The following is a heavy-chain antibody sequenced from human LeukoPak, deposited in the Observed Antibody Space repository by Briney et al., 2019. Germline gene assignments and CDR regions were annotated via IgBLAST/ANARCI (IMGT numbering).Heavy chain of an antibody. CDR2: IYHSGST. V-gene: IGHV4-38-2*02. CDR1: GYSISRGYS. D-gene: IGHD3-22*01. Sequence: SETLSLTCTVSGYSISRGYSWGWIRQPPGKGLEWIGNIYHSGSTNYSPSLKSRVTISVDTSKNQFSLKLSSVTAADTAVYYCARAGRITMIVGISYYFDYWGQGTLVTVSS. J-gene: IGHJ4*02. CDR3: ARAGRITMIVGISYYFDY.